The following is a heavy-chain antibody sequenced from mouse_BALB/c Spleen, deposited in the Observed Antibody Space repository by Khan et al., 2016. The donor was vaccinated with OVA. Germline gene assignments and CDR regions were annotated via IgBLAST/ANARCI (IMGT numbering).Heavy chain of an antibody. Sequence: DVKLQESGTVLARPGASVKMSCKASGYTFTSYWMHWVKQRPGKGLEWIGDIYPGNTDTNYNQKFKGKAKLTAVTSTSTAYMELSSLTNEDSAVYYCTRRCWDVAWFAYWGQGTLVTVSA. CDR2: IYPGNTDT. V-gene: IGHV1-5*01. J-gene: IGHJ3*01. D-gene: IGHD4-1*01. CDR1: GYTFTSYW. CDR3: TRRCWDVAWFAY.